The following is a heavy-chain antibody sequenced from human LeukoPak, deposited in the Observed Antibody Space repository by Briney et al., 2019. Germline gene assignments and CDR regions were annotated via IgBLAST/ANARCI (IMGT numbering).Heavy chain of an antibody. Sequence: SETLSLTCTVSGGSISSYYWSWIRQPAGKGLEWIGRIYTSGSTNYNPSLKSRVTISVDTSKNQFSLKLSSVTAADTAVYYCARGEEMATITGLPGLIQRDNWFDPWGQGTLATVSS. CDR1: GGSISSYY. CDR2: IYTSGST. D-gene: IGHD5-24*01. J-gene: IGHJ5*02. CDR3: ARGEEMATITGLPGLIQRDNWFDP. V-gene: IGHV4-4*07.